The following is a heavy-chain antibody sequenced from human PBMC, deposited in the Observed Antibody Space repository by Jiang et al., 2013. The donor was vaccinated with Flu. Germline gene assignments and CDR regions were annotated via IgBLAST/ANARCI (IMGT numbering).Heavy chain of an antibody. J-gene: IGHJ6*02. Sequence: KPTQTLTLTCTFSGFSLSSSGMSVSWIRQPPGKALEWLALIDWADDKSYSTSLKTRLTISKDTSKDQVVLTMTNMDPVDTGTYFCARITYYGSGSRPYGIDVWGQGTTVTVSS. V-gene: IGHV2-70*01. CDR1: GFSLSSSGMS. CDR2: IDWADDK. CDR3: ARITYYGSGSRPYGIDV. D-gene: IGHD3-10*01.